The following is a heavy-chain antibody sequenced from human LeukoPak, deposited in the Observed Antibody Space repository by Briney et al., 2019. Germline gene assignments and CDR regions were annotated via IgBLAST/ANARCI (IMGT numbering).Heavy chain of an antibody. V-gene: IGHV4-59*12. CDR2: IYYSGST. Sequence: SETLSLTCTVSGGSISSYYWSWIRQPPGKGLEWIGYIYYSGSTNYNPSLKSRVTISVDTSKNQFSLKLSSVTAADTAVYYCAREKRYSGYGNWFDPWGQGTLVTVSS. D-gene: IGHD5-12*01. J-gene: IGHJ5*02. CDR1: GGSISSYY. CDR3: AREKRYSGYGNWFDP.